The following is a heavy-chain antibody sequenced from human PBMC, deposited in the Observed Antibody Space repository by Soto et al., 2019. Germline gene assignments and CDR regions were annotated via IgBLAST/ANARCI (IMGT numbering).Heavy chain of an antibody. CDR1: GYTFTSYG. Sequence: ASVKVSCKASGYTFTSYGISWVRQAPGQGLEWMVWISAYNGNTNYAQKLQGRVTMTTDTSTSTAYMELRSLRSDDTTVYYCARGFTDYGDYLTWFDPWGQGTLVTVSS. CDR2: ISAYNGNT. D-gene: IGHD4-17*01. CDR3: ARGFTDYGDYLTWFDP. J-gene: IGHJ5*02. V-gene: IGHV1-18*01.